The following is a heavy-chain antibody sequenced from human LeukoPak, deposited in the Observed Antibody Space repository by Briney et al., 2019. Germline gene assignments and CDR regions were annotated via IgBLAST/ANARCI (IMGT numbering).Heavy chain of an antibody. V-gene: IGHV3-73*01. CDR2: IDKKDKGYATAT. Sequence: GGSLKLSCAASGFTFSGSAIHWVRQSSGKGLEWVGQIDKKDKGYATATAYAASVTGRFTISRDDSINTAYLQMKSLRTEDTALYYCARDSSSWSRAPLYGWGQGTLVTVSS. CDR3: ARDSSSWSRAPLYG. CDR1: GFTFSGSA. D-gene: IGHD6-13*01. J-gene: IGHJ4*02.